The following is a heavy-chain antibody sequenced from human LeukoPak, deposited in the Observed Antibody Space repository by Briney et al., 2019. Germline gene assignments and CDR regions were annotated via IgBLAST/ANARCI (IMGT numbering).Heavy chain of an antibody. CDR1: GVSISSSNSY. Sequence: SETLSLTCTVSGVSISSSNSYWGWIRQPPGKGLEWIGSIYYSGSTYYNPSLKSRVTISVDTSKNQFSLKLSSVTAADTAVYYCARLAMTGYYTGGWYYMDVWGKGSTVTISS. V-gene: IGHV4-39*01. CDR2: IYYSGST. J-gene: IGHJ6*03. D-gene: IGHD3-9*01. CDR3: ARLAMTGYYTGGWYYMDV.